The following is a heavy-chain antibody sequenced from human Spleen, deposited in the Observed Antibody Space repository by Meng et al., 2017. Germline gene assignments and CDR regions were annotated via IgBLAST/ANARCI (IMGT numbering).Heavy chain of an antibody. V-gene: IGHV4-39*01. Sequence: QPQLQESGPGLVKPSEALSLPCSVSGGSISTSGYYWGWIRQPPGKGLEWIGSIGHSGFTYYTPSLKSRVTVSIDTSKSQFSLMLTSVTAADTAMYYCVRSSGWVRTGFDPWGQGTLVTVSS. D-gene: IGHD6-19*01. CDR1: GGSISTSGYY. CDR3: VRSSGWVRTGFDP. J-gene: IGHJ5*02. CDR2: IGHSGFT.